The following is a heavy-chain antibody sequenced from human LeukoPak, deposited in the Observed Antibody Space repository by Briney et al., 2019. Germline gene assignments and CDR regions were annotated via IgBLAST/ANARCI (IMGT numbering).Heavy chain of an antibody. J-gene: IGHJ6*02. Sequence: SGRSLRLSCAASGFTFSTYAMTWVRQAPGKGLEWVSGITGSGGSTSYADSVKGRFTISRDNSKNTLYLQMNSLRAEDTAVYYCAKTALGYFYTMDVWGQGTTVTVSS. V-gene: IGHV3-23*01. D-gene: IGHD7-27*01. CDR1: GFTFSTYA. CDR3: AKTALGYFYTMDV. CDR2: ITGSGGST.